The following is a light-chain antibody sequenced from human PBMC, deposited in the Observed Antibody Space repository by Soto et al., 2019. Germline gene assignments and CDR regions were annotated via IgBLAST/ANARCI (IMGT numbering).Light chain of an antibody. CDR3: QQYNNRPGT. CDR2: GAS. Sequence: EIVMTQSPATLSVSPGERATLSCRASQSVSSNLAWYQQKPGQAPRLLIYGASTRATGIPARFSGSGSGTEVTLTISRLQSENFAVYYWQQYNNRPGTFGQGTKVEIK. J-gene: IGKJ1*01. CDR1: QSVSSN. V-gene: IGKV3-15*01.